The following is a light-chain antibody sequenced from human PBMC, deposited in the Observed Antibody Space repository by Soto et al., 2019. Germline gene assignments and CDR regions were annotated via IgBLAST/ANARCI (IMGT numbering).Light chain of an antibody. Sequence: IVLTQSPGTLSLSPGERATLSCRASQTGSNSYLAWYQHKSGQAPRLLIYGVYTRASGIPDRFSGSGSGTEFTLTITRLEPEDSAVYFCQHYGYSQWTFGQ. CDR1: QTGSNSY. CDR2: GVY. CDR3: QHYGYSQWT. J-gene: IGKJ1*01. V-gene: IGKV3-20*01.